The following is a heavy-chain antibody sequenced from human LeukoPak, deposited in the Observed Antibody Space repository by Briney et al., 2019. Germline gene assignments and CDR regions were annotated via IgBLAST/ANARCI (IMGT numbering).Heavy chain of an antibody. CDR1: GGSISSSSYY. V-gene: IGHV4-39*07. D-gene: IGHD6-19*01. CDR2: IYYSGST. CDR3: ASTRYSSGWYAGGNWFDP. Sequence: SETLSLTCTVSGGSISSSSYYWGWIRQPPGKGLEWIGSIYYSGSTYYNPSLKSRVTISVDTSKNQFSLKLSSVTAADTAVYYCASTRYSSGWYAGGNWFDPWGQGTLVTVSS. J-gene: IGHJ5*02.